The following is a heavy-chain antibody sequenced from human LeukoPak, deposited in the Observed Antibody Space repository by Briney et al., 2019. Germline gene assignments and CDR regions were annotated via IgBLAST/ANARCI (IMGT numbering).Heavy chain of an antibody. D-gene: IGHD7-27*01. J-gene: IGHJ4*02. CDR2: ISISGSKT. CDR1: EFDFSSHA. V-gene: IGHV3-23*01. CDR3: ARGPPNWGYDY. Sequence: GGSLRLSCAASEFDFSSHAMTWVRQAPGKGLEWVSAISISGSKTYYADSVKGRFTISRDNSKNTLYLQMNSLRAEDTAVYYCARGPPNWGYDYWGPGTLVTVSS.